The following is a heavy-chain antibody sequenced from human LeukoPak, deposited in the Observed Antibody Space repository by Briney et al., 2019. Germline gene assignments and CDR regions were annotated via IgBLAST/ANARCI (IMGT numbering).Heavy chain of an antibody. D-gene: IGHD3-22*01. J-gene: IGHJ5*02. CDR1: GYTFTAYY. CDR2: INPNSGGT. CDR3: ARGPHSSGYYYGFDP. V-gene: IGHV1-2*02. Sequence: ASVKVSCKTSGYTFTAYYMHWVRQAPGQGLEWMGWINPNSGGTSYAQKFQGRVTMTRDTSISTAYMELSRLRSDDTAVYYCARGPHSSGYYYGFDPWGQGTLVTVSS.